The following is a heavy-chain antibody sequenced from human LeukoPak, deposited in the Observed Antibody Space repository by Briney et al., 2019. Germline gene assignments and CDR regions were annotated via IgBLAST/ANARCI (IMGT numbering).Heavy chain of an antibody. CDR3: ARGSIVLWFGELLAPETPFDY. J-gene: IGHJ4*02. Sequence: SETLSLTCAVYGGSFSGYYWSWIRQPPGKGLEWIGEINHSGTTNYNPSLKSRVTISVDTSKSQFSLKLSSVTAADTAVYYCARGSIVLWFGELLAPETPFDYWGQGTLVTVSS. D-gene: IGHD3-10*01. V-gene: IGHV4-34*01. CDR2: INHSGTT. CDR1: GGSFSGYY.